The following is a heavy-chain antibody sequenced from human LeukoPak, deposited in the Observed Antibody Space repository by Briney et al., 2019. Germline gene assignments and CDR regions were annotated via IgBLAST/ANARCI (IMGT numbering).Heavy chain of an antibody. CDR1: GYTFTSYG. CDR3: ARDLSGIAVAGTLDY. V-gene: IGHV1-18*01. CDR2: ISAYNANT. J-gene: IGHJ4*02. D-gene: IGHD6-19*01. Sequence: ASVKVSCKASGYTFTSYGISRVRQAPGQGLEWMGWISAYNANTNYAQKLQGRVTMTTDTSTSTAYMELRSLRSDDTAVYYCARDLSGIAVAGTLDYWGQGTLVTVSS.